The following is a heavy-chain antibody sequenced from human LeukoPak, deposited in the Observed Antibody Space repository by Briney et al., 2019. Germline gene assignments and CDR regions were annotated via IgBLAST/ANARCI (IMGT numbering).Heavy chain of an antibody. V-gene: IGHV3-30-3*01. Sequence: GTSLRLSCAVSGFTFSDYAIHWVRQAPGKGLEWVTFISYDGSNKNYAESVKGRFTISRDNSKNTVYLQMNSLRVEDTAVYYCAKSGISYYDNWFALWGQGTLVTVSS. CDR2: ISYDGSNK. J-gene: IGHJ5*02. CDR1: GFTFSDYA. CDR3: AKSGISYYDNWFAL. D-gene: IGHD3-22*01.